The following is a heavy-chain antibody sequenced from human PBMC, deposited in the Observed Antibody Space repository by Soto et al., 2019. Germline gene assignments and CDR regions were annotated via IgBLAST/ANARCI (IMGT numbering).Heavy chain of an antibody. J-gene: IGHJ3*01. CDR2: IYYSGST. D-gene: IGHD6-19*01. V-gene: IGHV4-61*01. CDR3: ARAGYSSGWYLSPR. Sequence: QVQLQESGPGLVKPSETLSLTCTVSGGSVSSGSYYWSWIRQPPGKGLEWMGYIYYSGSTNYNPPLKSRVTQSVGTSKNQFSLRLSSVTAADTAVYYCARAGYSSGWYLSPRWGQGTMVTVSS. CDR1: GGSVSSGSYY.